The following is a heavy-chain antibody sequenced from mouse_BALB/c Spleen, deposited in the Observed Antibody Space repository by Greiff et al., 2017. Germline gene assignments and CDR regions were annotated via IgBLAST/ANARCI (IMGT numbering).Heavy chain of an antibody. CDR2: IWTGGGT. J-gene: IGHJ1*01. CDR1: GFSLTSYD. D-gene: IGHD2-1*01. CDR3: VREGGLYGNSWYFDV. V-gene: IGHV2-9-2*01. Sequence: VQLQQSGPGLVAPSQSLSITCTVSGFSLTSYDISWIRQPPGKGLEWLGVIWTGGGTNYNSAFMSRLSISKDNSKSQVFLKMNSLQTDDTAIYYCVREGGLYGNSWYFDVWGAGTTVTVSS.